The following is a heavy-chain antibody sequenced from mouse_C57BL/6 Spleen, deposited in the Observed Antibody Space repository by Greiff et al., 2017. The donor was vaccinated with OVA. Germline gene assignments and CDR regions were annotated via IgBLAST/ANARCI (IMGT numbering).Heavy chain of an antibody. Sequence: EVQVVESGGGLVKPGGSLKLSCAASGFTFSDYGMHWVRQAPEKGLEWVAYISSGSSTIYYADTVKGRFTISRDNAKNTLFLQLTSLRSEDTAMYYCARPPDDYEVSWFAYWGQGTLVTVSA. J-gene: IGHJ3*01. CDR2: ISSGSSTI. D-gene: IGHD2-4*01. CDR1: GFTFSDYG. V-gene: IGHV5-17*01. CDR3: ARPPDDYEVSWFAY.